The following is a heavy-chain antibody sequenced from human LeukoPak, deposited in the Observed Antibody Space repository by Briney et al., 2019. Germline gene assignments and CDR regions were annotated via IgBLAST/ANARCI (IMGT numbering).Heavy chain of an antibody. CDR1: GFTFSSYW. J-gene: IGHJ4*02. V-gene: IGHV3-7*01. D-gene: IGHD1-14*01. CDR2: IKQDGSEK. Sequence: GGSLRLSCAASGFTFSSYWMSWVRQAPGKGLEWVANIKQDGSEKYYVDSVKGRFTISRDNAKNSLYLQMNSLRAEDTAVYFCATGAPGTSFDYWGQGTLVTVSS. CDR3: ATGAPGTSFDY.